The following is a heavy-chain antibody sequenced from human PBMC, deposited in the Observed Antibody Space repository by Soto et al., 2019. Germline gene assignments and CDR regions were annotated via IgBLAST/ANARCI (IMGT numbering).Heavy chain of an antibody. CDR1: GFTFSSYA. D-gene: IGHD6-19*01. J-gene: IGHJ6*02. Sequence: GGSLRLSCAASGFTFSSYAMHWVRQAPGEGLEWVSVISYDGSNKYCADSVKGRFTISRDNSKNTLYLQMNSLRAEDTAVYYCARDRSRGWEHDLYYYYGMDVGGQGTTVTVSS. CDR2: ISYDGSNK. CDR3: ARDRSRGWEHDLYYYYGMDV. V-gene: IGHV3-30-3*01.